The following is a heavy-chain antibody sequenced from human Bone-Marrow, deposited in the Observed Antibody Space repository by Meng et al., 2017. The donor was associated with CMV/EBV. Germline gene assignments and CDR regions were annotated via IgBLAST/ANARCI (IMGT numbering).Heavy chain of an antibody. CDR3: ARAAARQYFYYGMDV. Sequence: GESLKISCAASGFTFSTYSMNWVRQAPGKGLEWVSFISSSSSDIYYADSVKGRFTISRDNAKNSLYLQMNSLRAEDTAVYYCARAAARQYFYYGMDVWGQATTVTVSS. CDR2: ISSSSSDI. J-gene: IGHJ6*02. V-gene: IGHV3-21*01. CDR1: GFTFSTYS. D-gene: IGHD6-13*01.